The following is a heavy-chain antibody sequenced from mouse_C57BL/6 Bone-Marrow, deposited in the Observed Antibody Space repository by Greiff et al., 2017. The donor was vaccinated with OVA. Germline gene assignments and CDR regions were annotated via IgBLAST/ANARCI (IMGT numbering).Heavy chain of an antibody. Sequence: VQLQQSGPGLVQPSQSLSITCTVSGFSLTSYGVHWVRQSPGKGLEWLGVLWSGGSTDYNAAFISRLSISKDNSKSQVFFKMNSLQADDTAIYYCASYYYAMDYWGQGTSVTVSS. CDR2: LWSGGST. J-gene: IGHJ4*01. CDR3: ASYYYAMDY. CDR1: GFSLTSYG. V-gene: IGHV2-2*01.